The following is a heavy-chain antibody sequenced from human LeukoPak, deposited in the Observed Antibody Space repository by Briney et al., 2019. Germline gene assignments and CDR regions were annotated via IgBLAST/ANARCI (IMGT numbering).Heavy chain of an antibody. CDR1: GYTFTGYY. CDR2: INPNSGGT. V-gene: IGHV1-2*04. J-gene: IGHJ4*02. CDR3: ARATRNSGSYSVLAY. Sequence: ASVKVSRKASGYTFTGYYMHWVRQAPGQGLEWMGWINPNSGGTNYAQKFQGWVTMTRDTSITTVYMELTSLKSDDTAVYYCARATRNSGSYSVLAYWGQGTLVTVSS. D-gene: IGHD1-26*01.